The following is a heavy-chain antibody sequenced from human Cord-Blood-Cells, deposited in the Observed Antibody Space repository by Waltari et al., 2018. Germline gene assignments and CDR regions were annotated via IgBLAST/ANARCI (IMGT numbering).Heavy chain of an antibody. Sequence: QVQPVQSGAEVKKPGSSVKVSGKAPGGTFSSYAIIWVPTAPGQGLVWRGGIIPILGTANYAQKFQGRVTITADKSTSTAYRELSSLRSEDTAVYFCARALKGSTRRGGFDYWGQGTLVTVSS. J-gene: IGHJ4*02. D-gene: IGHD3-10*01. CDR1: GGTFSSYA. V-gene: IGHV1-69*06. CDR3: ARALKGSTRRGGFDY. CDR2: IIPILGTA.